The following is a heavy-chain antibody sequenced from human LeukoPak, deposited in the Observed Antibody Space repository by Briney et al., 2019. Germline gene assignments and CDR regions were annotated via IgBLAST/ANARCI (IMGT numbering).Heavy chain of an antibody. D-gene: IGHD2-2*02. CDR1: GFTFSSYN. CDR2: ISGSSTYI. CDR3: ARGRYCSSTSCYTFFDY. J-gene: IGHJ4*02. Sequence: KPGGSLRLSCAASGFTFSSYNMNWVRQAPGKGLEWASSISGSSTYIYYADSVKGRFTISRDNAKNSLYLQMNSLRAEDTAVYYCARGRYCSSTSCYTFFDYWGQGTLVTVSS. V-gene: IGHV3-21*01.